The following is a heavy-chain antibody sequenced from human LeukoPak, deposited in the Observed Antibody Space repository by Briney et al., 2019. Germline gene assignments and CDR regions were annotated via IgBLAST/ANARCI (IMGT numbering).Heavy chain of an antibody. CDR1: GGSISSYY. CDR3: ARRNFSLKVIPYYFDY. V-gene: IGHV4-59*08. Sequence: SETLSLTCTVSGGSISSYYWSWIRQPPGKGPEWIGYIYYSGSTNYNPSLKSRVTISVDTSKNQFSLKLSSVTAADTAVYYCARRNFSLKVIPYYFDYWGQGTLVTVSS. J-gene: IGHJ4*02. D-gene: IGHD3-16*02. CDR2: IYYSGST.